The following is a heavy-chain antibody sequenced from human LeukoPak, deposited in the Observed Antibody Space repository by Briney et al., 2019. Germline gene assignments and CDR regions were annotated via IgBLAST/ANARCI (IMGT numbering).Heavy chain of an antibody. V-gene: IGHV1-69*13. Sequence: ASVKVSCKASGGTFSSNAISWVRQAPGQGLEWMGGIIPIFGTANYAQKFQGRVTITADESTSTAYMELSSLRSEDTAVYYCARGRGYSYGLIDYWGQGTLVTVSS. D-gene: IGHD5-18*01. CDR3: ARGRGYSYGLIDY. CDR2: IIPIFGTA. J-gene: IGHJ4*02. CDR1: GGTFSSNA.